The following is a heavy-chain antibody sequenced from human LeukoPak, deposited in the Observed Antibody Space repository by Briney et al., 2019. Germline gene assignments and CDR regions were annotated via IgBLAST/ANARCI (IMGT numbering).Heavy chain of an antibody. CDR2: IYPGDSDT. V-gene: IGHV5-51*01. J-gene: IGHJ3*02. D-gene: IGHD3-3*01. CDR3: ASTITIFGVVLKDAFDI. CDR1: GYSFTSYW. Sequence: GESLKISCKGSGYSFTSYWIGWVRQMPGKGLECMGIIYPGDSDTRYSPSFQGQVTISADKSISTAYLQWSSLKASDTAMYYCASTITIFGVVLKDAFDIWGQGTMVTVSS.